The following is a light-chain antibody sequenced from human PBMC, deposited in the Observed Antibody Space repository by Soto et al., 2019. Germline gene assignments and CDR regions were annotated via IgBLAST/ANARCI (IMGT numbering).Light chain of an antibody. J-gene: IGLJ1*01. CDR3: LLSYNGPYV. CDR1: TGAVTNGHY. V-gene: IGLV7-46*01. Sequence: AVVTQAPSLTVSPGGTVTLTCGSSTGAVTNGHYSYWFQQKPGQAPRTLIYDTTNRHSWTPARFSGSLLGGKAALTLSGAQPEDEAEYYCLLSYNGPYVFGTGTKVTVL. CDR2: DTT.